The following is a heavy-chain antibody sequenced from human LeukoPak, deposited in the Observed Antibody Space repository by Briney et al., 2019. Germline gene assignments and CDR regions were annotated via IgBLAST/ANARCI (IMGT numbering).Heavy chain of an antibody. D-gene: IGHD4-23*01. CDR1: GLSFSNYD. V-gene: IGHV3-30*03. J-gene: IGHJ6*03. CDR2: ISNDGSNN. CDR3: ARDPVEDYYYYMDV. Sequence: GGSLRLSCAASGLSFSNYDMHWVRQAPGKGLEWVALISNDGSNNNYADSVRGRFNISRDNSKNTLYLEVNSLRAEDTAVYYCARDPVEDYYYYMDVWGKGTTVTVSS.